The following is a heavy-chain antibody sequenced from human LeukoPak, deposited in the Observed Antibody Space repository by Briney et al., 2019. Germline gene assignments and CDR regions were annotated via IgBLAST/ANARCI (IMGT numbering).Heavy chain of an antibody. CDR2: ISYDGTNK. V-gene: IGHV3-30-3*01. Sequence: GGSLRLSCAASGFTFSSYAMHWVRQAPGKGLEWVAVISYDGTNKYYADSVKGRFTISRDNSKNTLYLQMNSLRAEDTAVYYCARDRTRDGYNQGRVFDYWGQGTLATVSS. CDR3: ARDRTRDGYNQGRVFDY. CDR1: GFTFSSYA. J-gene: IGHJ4*02. D-gene: IGHD5-24*01.